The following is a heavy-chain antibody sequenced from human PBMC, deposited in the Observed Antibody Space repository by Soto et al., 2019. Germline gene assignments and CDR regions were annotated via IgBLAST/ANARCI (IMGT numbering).Heavy chain of an antibody. CDR3: ASSITMVRGVADYYYGMDV. V-gene: IGHV1-69*13. D-gene: IGHD3-10*01. CDR2: IVPIFGTA. J-gene: IGHJ6*02. Sequence: SGKVSFKASGGTFISYAISWVRQAPGQGLEWMGGIVPIFGTANYAQKFQGRVTITADESTSTAYMELSSLRSEDTAVYYCASSITMVRGVADYYYGMDVWGQGTTVTVSS. CDR1: GGTFISYA.